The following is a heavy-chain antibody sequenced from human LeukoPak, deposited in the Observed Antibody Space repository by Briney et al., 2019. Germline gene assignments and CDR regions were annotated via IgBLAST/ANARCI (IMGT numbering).Heavy chain of an antibody. CDR2: ISWNSGSI. CDR3: ACVDEYYYGMDV. V-gene: IGHV3-9*01. D-gene: IGHD5-12*01. Sequence: GRSLRLSCAASGFTFDDYAMHWVRQAPGKGLEWVSGISWNSGSIGYADSVKGRFTISRDNAKNSLYLQMNSLRAEDTAVYYCACVDEYYYGMDVWGQGTTVTVSS. CDR1: GFTFDDYA. J-gene: IGHJ6*02.